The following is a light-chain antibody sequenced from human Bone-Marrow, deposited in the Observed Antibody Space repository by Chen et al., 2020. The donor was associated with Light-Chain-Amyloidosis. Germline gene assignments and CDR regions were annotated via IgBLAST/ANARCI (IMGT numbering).Light chain of an antibody. CDR2: EVT. J-gene: IGLJ1*01. V-gene: IGLV2-14*01. CDR1: SSDVGGDNH. CDR3: SSYTITSTLV. Sequence: QSALTQPASVSGSPGQSITISCTGTSSDVGGDNHVSWYQQHPDKAPKLMIYEVTNRPSWVPARFSGSKSDHTASLTISGLQPEDEADYFCSSYTITSTLVFGSGTMVTVL.